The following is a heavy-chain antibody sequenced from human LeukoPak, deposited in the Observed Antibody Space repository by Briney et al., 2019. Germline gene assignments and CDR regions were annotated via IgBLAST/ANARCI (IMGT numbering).Heavy chain of an antibody. CDR2: ISGSGSSI. J-gene: IGHJ4*02. Sequence: PGGSLRLSCAASGFTFSSYEMNWVRQAPGKGLEWVSYISGSGSSIYYADSVRGRFTTSRDNAKNSLYLQMNSLRAEDTAVYYCATKVPGTSHFRDWGQGTLVTVSS. CDR3: ATKVPGTSHFRD. CDR1: GFTFSSYE. V-gene: IGHV3-48*03. D-gene: IGHD3-3*02.